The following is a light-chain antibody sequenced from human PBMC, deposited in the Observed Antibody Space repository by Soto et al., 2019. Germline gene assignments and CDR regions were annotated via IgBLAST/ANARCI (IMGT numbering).Light chain of an antibody. CDR1: SSNIGSNT. J-gene: IGLJ1*01. CDR3: AAWDDNLNGFV. CDR2: SNN. V-gene: IGLV1-44*01. Sequence: QPVLTQPPSASGTPGRGATIFFPGGSSNIGSNTVNWYQQLPGTAPKLLFYSNNQRPSGVPDRFSVSKSGTSASLAISGLQSEDEADYYCAAWDDNLNGFVFGIGTKLTVL.